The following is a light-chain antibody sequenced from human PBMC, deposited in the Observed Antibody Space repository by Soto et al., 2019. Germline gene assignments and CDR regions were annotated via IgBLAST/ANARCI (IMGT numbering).Light chain of an antibody. Sequence: DIQMTQSPYSLSASVGDSVTITCRASQNIRTYLNWYQQKPGRAPKLLIHSASALPSGVPSRFSGSGSGTEFTLAMSGLQPEDFANDYCQQGHSTPYTFGQGTKVEIK. CDR3: QQGHSTPYT. CDR2: SAS. J-gene: IGKJ2*01. CDR1: QNIRTY. V-gene: IGKV1-39*01.